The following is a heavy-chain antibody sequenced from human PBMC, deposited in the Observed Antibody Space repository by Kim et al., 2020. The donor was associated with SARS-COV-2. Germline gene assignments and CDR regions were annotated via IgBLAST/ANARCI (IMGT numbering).Heavy chain of an antibody. CDR3: AKDLRLLSAARYAIDY. CDR1: GFTFSSYG. J-gene: IGHJ4*02. Sequence: GWSLRLSCAASGFTFSSYGMHWVRQAPGKGLEWVAVISYDGSNKYYADSVKGRFTISRDNSKNTLYLQMNSLRAEDTAVYYCAKDLRLLSAARYAIDYWGQGTLVTVSS. CDR2: ISYDGSNK. V-gene: IGHV3-30*18. D-gene: IGHD6-6*01.